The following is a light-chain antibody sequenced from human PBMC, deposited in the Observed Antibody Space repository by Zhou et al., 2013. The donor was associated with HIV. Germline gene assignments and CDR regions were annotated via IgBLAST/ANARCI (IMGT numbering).Light chain of an antibody. J-gene: IGKJ3*01. V-gene: IGKV1-39*01. Sequence: DIQMTQSPSSLSASVGDRVTITCRASQSISSYLNWYQQKPGKAPKLLIYAASSLQSGVPSRFSGSGSGTDFTLTISSLQPEDFATYYCQQINTYPLTFGPGTTVDIK. CDR2: AAS. CDR3: QQINTYPLT. CDR1: QSISSY.